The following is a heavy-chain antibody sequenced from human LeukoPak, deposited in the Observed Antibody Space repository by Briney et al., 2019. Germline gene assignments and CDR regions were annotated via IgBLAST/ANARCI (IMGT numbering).Heavy chain of an antibody. Sequence: GGSLRLSCAASGFTFSSYSMNWVRQAPGKGLEWVSSISSSSSYIYYADSVKGRFTISRDNAKNSMYLQMNSLRAEDTAVYYCARDWEGPLRYFDYWGQGTLVTVSS. D-gene: IGHD1-26*01. CDR2: ISSSSSYI. CDR1: GFTFSSYS. CDR3: ARDWEGPLRYFDY. J-gene: IGHJ4*02. V-gene: IGHV3-21*01.